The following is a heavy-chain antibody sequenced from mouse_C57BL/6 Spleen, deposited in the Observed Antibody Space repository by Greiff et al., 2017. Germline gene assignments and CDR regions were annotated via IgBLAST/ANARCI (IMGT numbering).Heavy chain of an antibody. CDR1: GYTFTSYW. CDR3: ASYYDYDFDY. Sequence: QVQLQQPGAELVKPGASVKLSCKASGYTFTSYWMHWVKQRPGQGLEWIGMIHPNSGSTNYNEKFKSKATLTVDKSSSTAYMQLSSLTSEDSAFYYCASYYDYDFDYWGQGTTLTVSS. CDR2: IHPNSGST. J-gene: IGHJ2*01. D-gene: IGHD2-4*01. V-gene: IGHV1-64*01.